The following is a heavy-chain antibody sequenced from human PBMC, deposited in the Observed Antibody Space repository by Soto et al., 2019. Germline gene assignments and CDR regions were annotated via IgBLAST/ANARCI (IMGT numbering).Heavy chain of an antibody. V-gene: IGHV3-73*01. J-gene: IGHJ4*02. CDR2: IRSKANNYAT. CDR3: TRGYGDYFSDY. Sequence: EVQLVESGGGLVQPGESLKLSCAVSGFTFSGSAMHWVRQASGKGLEWVGRIRSKANNYATAYAASVKGRFTISRDDSKNTAYLQMNSLKGEDTAVYYCTRGYGDYFSDYWGQGTLVTVSS. D-gene: IGHD4-17*01. CDR1: GFTFSGSA.